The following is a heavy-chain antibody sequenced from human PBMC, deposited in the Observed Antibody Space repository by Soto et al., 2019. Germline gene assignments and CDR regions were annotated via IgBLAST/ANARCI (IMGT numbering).Heavy chain of an antibody. V-gene: IGHV3-48*01. Sequence: GGSLRLSCAASGFTFSSYSMNWVRQAPGKGLEWVSYISSSSSTIYYADSVKGRFTISRDNAKNSLFLQMNSLRAEDTAVYYCARAGPHDASDIWGQGTMVTVSS. D-gene: IGHD6-19*01. CDR3: ARAGPHDASDI. CDR1: GFTFSSYS. CDR2: ISSSSSTI. J-gene: IGHJ3*02.